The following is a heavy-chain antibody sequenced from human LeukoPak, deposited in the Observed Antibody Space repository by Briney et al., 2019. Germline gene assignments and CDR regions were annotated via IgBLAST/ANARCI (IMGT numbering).Heavy chain of an antibody. CDR3: ARGGARRRGWFDP. CDR2: IYHSGST. V-gene: IGHV4-30-2*01. CDR1: GGSISSGGYY. Sequence: SETLSLTCTVSGGSISSGGYYWSWIRQPPGKGLEWIGYIYHSGSTYYNPSLKSRVTISVDRSKNQFSLKLSSVTAADTAVYYCARGGARRRGWFDPWGQGTLVTVSS. J-gene: IGHJ5*02.